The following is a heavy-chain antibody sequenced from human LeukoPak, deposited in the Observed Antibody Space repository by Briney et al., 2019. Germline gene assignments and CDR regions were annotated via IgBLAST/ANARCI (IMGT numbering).Heavy chain of an antibody. D-gene: IGHD5-18*01. V-gene: IGHV4-61*02. CDR2: IYTSGST. CDR3: ARESGYTYGRDY. J-gene: IGHJ4*02. CDR1: GGSISSGSYY. Sequence: SQTLSLTCTVSGGSISSGSYYWSWIRQPAGKGLEWIGRIYTSGSTNYNPSLKSRVTILIDTSKKQFSLKLSSVTAADTAVYYCARESGYTYGRDYWGQGTLVTVSS.